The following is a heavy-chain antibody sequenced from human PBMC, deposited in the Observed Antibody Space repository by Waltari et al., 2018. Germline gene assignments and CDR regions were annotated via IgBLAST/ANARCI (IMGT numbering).Heavy chain of an antibody. CDR3: ARDSYYGSGSALDY. D-gene: IGHD3-10*01. Sequence: EVQLVESGGGLVQPGGSLRLSCAASGFTFSSYWMHWVRQAPGKGLVWVERINSDGSSTSYADSVKGRFTSSRDNAKNTLYLQMNSLRAEDTAVYYCARDSYYGSGSALDYWGQGTLVTVSS. CDR2: INSDGSST. CDR1: GFTFSSYW. J-gene: IGHJ4*02. V-gene: IGHV3-74*01.